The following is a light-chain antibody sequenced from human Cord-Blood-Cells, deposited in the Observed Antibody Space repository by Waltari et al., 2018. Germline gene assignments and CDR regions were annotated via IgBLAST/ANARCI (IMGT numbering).Light chain of an antibody. Sequence: DIVLTQSPGTLSLSPGERATISCRASQSVSSSYLAWYQQKPGQAPRLLIYGASSSATGIPDRFSGSGSGTDFTLTISRLEPEDFAVYYCQQYGSSPYTFGQATKLEIK. V-gene: IGKV3-20*01. CDR3: QQYGSSPYT. CDR1: QSVSSSY. J-gene: IGKJ2*01. CDR2: GAS.